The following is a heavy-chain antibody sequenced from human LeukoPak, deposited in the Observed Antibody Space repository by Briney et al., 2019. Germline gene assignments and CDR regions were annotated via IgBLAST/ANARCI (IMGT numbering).Heavy chain of an antibody. CDR3: ASGWKFDY. D-gene: IGHD3-22*01. J-gene: IGHJ4*02. Sequence: PGGSLRLSCAASGFTFSNYGMHWARQAPGKGLEWLAFIKYDGTNKYYADSVKGRFTISRDNSKNSPYLQMNSLRAEDTAVYYCASGWKFDYWGQGTLVTVSS. CDR1: GFTFSNYG. CDR2: IKYDGTNK. V-gene: IGHV3-30*02.